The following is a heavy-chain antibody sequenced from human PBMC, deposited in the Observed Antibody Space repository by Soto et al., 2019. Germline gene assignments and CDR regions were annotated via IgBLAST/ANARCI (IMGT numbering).Heavy chain of an antibody. Sequence: TLSLTCAVSGGSISSGGYSWSWIRQPPGKGLEWIGYIYHSGSTYYNPSLKSRVTISVDRSKNQFSLKLSSVTAADTAVYYCARSVDVANFDDWGQGTLVTVSS. CDR1: GGSISSGGYS. V-gene: IGHV4-30-2*01. J-gene: IGHJ4*02. D-gene: IGHD2-15*01. CDR3: ARSVDVANFDD. CDR2: IYHSGST.